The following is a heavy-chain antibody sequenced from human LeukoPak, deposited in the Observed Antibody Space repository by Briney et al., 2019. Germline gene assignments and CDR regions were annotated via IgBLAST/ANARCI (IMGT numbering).Heavy chain of an antibody. CDR3: ARAPYDILTRLGAFDI. D-gene: IGHD3-9*01. CDR1: GGSISSYY. J-gene: IGHJ3*02. V-gene: IGHV4-59*01. Sequence: SETLSLTCTVSGGSISSYYWSWIRQPPGKGLEWIGYIYHSGSTNYNPSLKSRVTISVDTSKNQFSLKLSSVTAADTAVYYCARAPYDILTRLGAFDIWGQGTMVTVSS. CDR2: IYHSGST.